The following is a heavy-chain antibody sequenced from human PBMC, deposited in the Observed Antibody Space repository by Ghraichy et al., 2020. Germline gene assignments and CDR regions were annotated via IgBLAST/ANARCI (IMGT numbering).Heavy chain of an antibody. CDR1: GLTFSRYW. Sequence: GESLRLSCAASGLTFSRYWMHWVRQAPGKGLVWVSRIRGDGRSTTYADSVTGRFTISRDNAKNTVYLQMNSLRAEDTAVYYCASGLPPMNTEYVAGSGMDVWGQGTTVTVSS. V-gene: IGHV3-74*03. J-gene: IGHJ6*02. D-gene: IGHD3-16*01. CDR2: IRGDGRST. CDR3: ASGLPPMNTEYVAGSGMDV.